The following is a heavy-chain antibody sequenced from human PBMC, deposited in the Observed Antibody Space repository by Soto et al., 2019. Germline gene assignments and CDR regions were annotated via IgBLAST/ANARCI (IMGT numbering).Heavy chain of an antibody. CDR1: GYTLIMYY. J-gene: IGHJ4*02. CDR3: ARSPYSSGYYYAIDY. D-gene: IGHD3-22*01. CDR2: INPSGGST. V-gene: IGHV1-46*04. Sequence: QGQLVQSGAEVKKPGASVKVSCKASGYTLIMYYIHWMRQAPGQGLEWMGLINPSGGSTTNAQKLQGRVTMTRDKSTSTVYMDLSSLRSEDTAVYYCARSPYSSGYYYAIDYWGQGTQVTVSS.